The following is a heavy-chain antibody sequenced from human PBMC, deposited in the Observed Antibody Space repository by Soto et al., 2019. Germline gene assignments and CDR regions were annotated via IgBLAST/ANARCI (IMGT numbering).Heavy chain of an antibody. V-gene: IGHV3-33*01. CDR1: VFTFSSYG. D-gene: IGHD3-16*02. CDR3: ARDPGELSSGYYMDV. J-gene: IGHJ6*03. Sequence: GGSLRLSCAASVFTFSSYGMHWVRQAPGKGLEWVAVIWYDGSNKYYADSVKGRFTISRDNSKNTLYLQMNSLRAEDTAVYYSARDPGELSSGYYMDVWGKGTTVTVSS. CDR2: IWYDGSNK.